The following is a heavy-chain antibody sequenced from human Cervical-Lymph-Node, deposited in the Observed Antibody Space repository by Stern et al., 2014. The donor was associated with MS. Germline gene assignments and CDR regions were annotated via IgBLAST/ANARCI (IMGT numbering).Heavy chain of an antibody. CDR2: VSYDGSNK. CDR1: GFTFGSCA. J-gene: IGHJ5*02. V-gene: IGHV3-30*18. Sequence: VQLVSPGEGGEHPGRPLRLSCVASGFTFGSCAMHWFRQAPGKGLEWVAGVSYDGSNKYYADSVKGRFTISRDNSQNTLYMQMSSLRPEDTAVYYCAKDRQYLTYFFDHWGQGSLVTVSS. D-gene: IGHD2/OR15-2a*01. CDR3: AKDRQYLTYFFDH.